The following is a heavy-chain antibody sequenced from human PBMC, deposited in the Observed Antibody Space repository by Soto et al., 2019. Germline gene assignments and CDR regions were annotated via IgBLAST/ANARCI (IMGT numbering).Heavy chain of an antibody. CDR3: ARDELWASIAAYFDY. J-gene: IGHJ4*02. Sequence: GGSLRLSCAASGFTFSSYAMHWVRQAPGKGLEWVAVISYDGSNKYYADSVKGRFTISRDNSKNTLYLQMNSLRAEDTAVYYCARDELWASIAAYFDYWGQGTLVTVSS. D-gene: IGHD6-6*01. V-gene: IGHV3-30-3*01. CDR1: GFTFSSYA. CDR2: ISYDGSNK.